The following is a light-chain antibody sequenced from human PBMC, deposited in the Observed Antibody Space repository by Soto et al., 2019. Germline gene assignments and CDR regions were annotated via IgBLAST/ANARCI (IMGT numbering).Light chain of an antibody. CDR3: QQYDSWWT. V-gene: IGKV1-5*03. CDR2: KAS. CDR1: QSISSW. J-gene: IGKJ1*01. Sequence: DLQMTQSPSTLSASVGDRVTITCRASQSISSWLAWYQQKPGKAPKLLIYKASSLETGVPSRFSGSGSATEFTLTISSLQPDDFATYYCQQYDSWWTFGQGTKVDVK.